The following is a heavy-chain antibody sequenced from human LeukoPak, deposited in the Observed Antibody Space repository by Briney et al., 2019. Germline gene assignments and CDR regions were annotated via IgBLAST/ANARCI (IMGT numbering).Heavy chain of an antibody. CDR1: GFTFSNYA. J-gene: IGHJ5*02. CDR3: ARDMGSSSWYFRFDP. V-gene: IGHV3-33*08. Sequence: GGPLRLSCAASGFTFSNYAMSWVRQAPGKGLEWVAVIWYDGSNKYYVDSVKGRFTISRDNSKNTLFLQMNSLRAEDTAVYYCARDMGSSSWYFRFDPWGQGTLVTVSS. CDR2: IWYDGSNK. D-gene: IGHD6-13*01.